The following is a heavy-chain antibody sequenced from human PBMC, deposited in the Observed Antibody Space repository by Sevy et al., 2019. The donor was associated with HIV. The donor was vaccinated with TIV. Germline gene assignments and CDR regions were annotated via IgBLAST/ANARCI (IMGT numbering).Heavy chain of an antibody. V-gene: IGHV3-7*01. CDR2: IKQDGSEK. Sequence: GGSLRLSCAASGFSFSWYWMSWVRQTPEKGLEWVANIKQDGSEKNYVDSVKGRFTISRDNAKNSLYLQMNSLRAEDTAVYYCARARLDYWGQGTLVTVSS. J-gene: IGHJ4*02. CDR3: ARARLDY. CDR1: GFSFSWYW.